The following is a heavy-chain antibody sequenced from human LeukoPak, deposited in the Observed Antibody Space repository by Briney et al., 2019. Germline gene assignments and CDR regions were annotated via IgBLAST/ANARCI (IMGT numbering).Heavy chain of an antibody. J-gene: IGHJ6*03. CDR3: ARHRGSPAYGSGSYWGAYYYYYYMDV. CDR2: IYHSGST. Sequence: PSETLSLTCAVSGGSISSSNWWSWVRQPPGKGLEWIGEIYHSGSTNYNPSLKSRITISVDTSKNQFSLKLSSVTAADTAVYYCARHRGSPAYGSGSYWGAYYYYYYMDVWGKGTTVTISS. CDR1: GGSISSSNW. D-gene: IGHD3-10*01. V-gene: IGHV4-4*02.